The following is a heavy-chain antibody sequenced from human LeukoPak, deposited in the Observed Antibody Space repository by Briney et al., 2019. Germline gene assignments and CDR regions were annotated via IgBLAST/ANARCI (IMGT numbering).Heavy chain of an antibody. D-gene: IGHD6-13*01. J-gene: IGHJ5*02. Sequence: SETLSLTCTVSGGSINSYYWSWIRQPPGKGLEWIGYIYYIGSTNYNPSLKSRVTISVDTSKNQFSLKLSSVTAADTAVYYCARVKYRSSWYEGDWFDPWGQGTLVTVSS. CDR1: GGSINSYY. CDR2: IYYIGST. CDR3: ARVKYRSSWYEGDWFDP. V-gene: IGHV4-59*12.